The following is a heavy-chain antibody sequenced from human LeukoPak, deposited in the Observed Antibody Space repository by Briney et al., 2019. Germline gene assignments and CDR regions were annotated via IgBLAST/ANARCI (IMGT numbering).Heavy chain of an antibody. D-gene: IGHD3-10*01. J-gene: IGHJ6*03. CDR3: ARKLRDYYGSGSYYNEYYYYYYYMDV. V-gene: IGHV4-39*07. CDR2: IYYSGST. Sequence: PSETLSLTCTVSGGSISSSSYYWGWIRQPPGKGLEWIGSIYYSGSTYYNPSLKSRVTISVDTSKNQFSLKLSSVTAADTAVYYCARKLRDYYGSGSYYNEYYYYYYYMDVWGKGTTVTVSS. CDR1: GGSISSSSYY.